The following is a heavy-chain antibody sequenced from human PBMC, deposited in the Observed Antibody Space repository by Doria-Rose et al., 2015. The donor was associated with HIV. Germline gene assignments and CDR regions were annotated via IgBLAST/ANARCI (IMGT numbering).Heavy chain of an antibody. D-gene: IGHD6-13*01. J-gene: IGHJ4*02. CDR2: IFSNDER. Sequence: QESGPELVKPTETLTLTCTVSGVSLSSPGMGVSWIRQPPGKALEWLANIFSNDERSYKTSLKSRLTISSSTSKSQVVLTMTDMYPVDTATYYCARIKSSRWYHKYYFDFWGQGTLVIVSA. V-gene: IGHV2-26*01. CDR1: GVSLSSPGMG. CDR3: ARIKSSRWYHKYYFDF.